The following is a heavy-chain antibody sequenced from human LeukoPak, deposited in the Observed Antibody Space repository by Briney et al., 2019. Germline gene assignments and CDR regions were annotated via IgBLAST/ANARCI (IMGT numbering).Heavy chain of an antibody. D-gene: IGHD5-12*01. Sequence: GASVKVSCKASGYSFTSYDINWVRQATGQGLEWMGWISAYNGNTNYAQKLQGRVTMTTDTSTSTAYMEMRGLRSDDTAVYYCASRLETSGYDYDGGPDDAFDIWGQGTMVTVSS. CDR1: GYSFTSYD. CDR3: ASRLETSGYDYDGGPDDAFDI. V-gene: IGHV1-18*01. CDR2: ISAYNGNT. J-gene: IGHJ3*02.